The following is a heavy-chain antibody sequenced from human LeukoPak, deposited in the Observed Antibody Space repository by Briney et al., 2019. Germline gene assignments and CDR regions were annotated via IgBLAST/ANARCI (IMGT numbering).Heavy chain of an antibody. V-gene: IGHV4-59*01. Sequence: SETLSLTCTVSGDSLNRYYWTWIRQPPGKGLEWIGFMHYSGNTNYNTSLKNRVTISVDTSKNQFSLKLSAVTAADTAVYYCARVSSSSWFGPFDYWGQGTLVTVSS. J-gene: IGHJ4*02. CDR2: MHYSGNT. CDR1: GDSLNRYY. D-gene: IGHD6-13*01. CDR3: ARVSSSSWFGPFDY.